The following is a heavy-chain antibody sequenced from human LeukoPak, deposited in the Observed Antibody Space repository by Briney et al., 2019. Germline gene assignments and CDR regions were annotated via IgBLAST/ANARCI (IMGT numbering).Heavy chain of an antibody. CDR1: GFTFSSYG. J-gene: IGHJ6*02. Sequence: PGRSLRLSCAVSGFTFSSYGMHWVRQAPGKGLEWVAVIWYDGSNKYYADSVKGPFTISRDNSKNTLYLQMNSLRAEDTAVYYCARGYGDKASNLYYYYGMDVWGQGTTVTVSS. CDR2: IWYDGSNK. V-gene: IGHV3-33*01. CDR3: ARGYGDKASNLYYYYGMDV. D-gene: IGHD4-17*01.